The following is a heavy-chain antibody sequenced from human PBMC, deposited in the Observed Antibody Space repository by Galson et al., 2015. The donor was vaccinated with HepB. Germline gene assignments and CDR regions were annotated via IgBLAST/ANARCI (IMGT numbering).Heavy chain of an antibody. V-gene: IGHV3-74*01. Sequence: SLRLSCAASGFTFSSYWMHWVRQAPGEGLVWVSRINSDGSSTSYADSVKGRFTISRDNAKNTLYLQMNSLRAEDTAVYYCAREVVVTFDYWGQGTLVTVSS. D-gene: IGHD2-15*01. CDR2: INSDGSST. CDR3: AREVVVTFDY. J-gene: IGHJ4*02. CDR1: GFTFSSYW.